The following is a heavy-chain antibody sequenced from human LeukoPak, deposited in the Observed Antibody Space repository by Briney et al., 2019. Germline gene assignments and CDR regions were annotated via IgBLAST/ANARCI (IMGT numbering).Heavy chain of an antibody. D-gene: IGHD3-22*01. CDR3: AKELDSSGYFDY. Sequence: GGSLRLSCAASGFTLSTYAMSWVRQAPGQGLEWVSAISGRGSRTYYADSVKGRFTISRDNSKNTLYLQMNSLRAEDTAVYYCAKELDSSGYFDYWGQGTLVTVSS. J-gene: IGHJ4*02. V-gene: IGHV3-23*01. CDR1: GFTLSTYA. CDR2: ISGRGSRT.